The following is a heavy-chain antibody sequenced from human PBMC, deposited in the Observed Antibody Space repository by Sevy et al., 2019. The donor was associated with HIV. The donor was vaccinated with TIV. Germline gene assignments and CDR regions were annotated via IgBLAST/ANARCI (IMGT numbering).Heavy chain of an antibody. Sequence: GGSLRLSCAASGFAFYDYSMSWIRQAPGKGLEWVATLSFGCGKINYADSVKGRFTISRDNSKNSFYLQMDNLRVEDTAVCYCAGEGCTRPHDYWGQGTRVTVSS. CDR3: AGEGCTRPHDY. V-gene: IGHV3-23*01. J-gene: IGHJ4*02. CDR1: GFAFYDYS. D-gene: IGHD2-8*01. CDR2: LSFGCGKI.